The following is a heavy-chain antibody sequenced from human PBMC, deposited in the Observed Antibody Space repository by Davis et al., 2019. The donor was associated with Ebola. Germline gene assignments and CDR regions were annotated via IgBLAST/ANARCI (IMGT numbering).Heavy chain of an antibody. Sequence: GESLKISCAASGFTFSSYAMSWVRQAPGKGLEWVSAISGSGGSTYYADSVKGRFTISRDNSKNTLYLQMNSLRAEDTAVYYCATGRSFDYWGQGTLVTVSS. V-gene: IGHV3-23*01. CDR2: ISGSGGST. CDR3: ATGRSFDY. CDR1: GFTFSSYA. J-gene: IGHJ4*02.